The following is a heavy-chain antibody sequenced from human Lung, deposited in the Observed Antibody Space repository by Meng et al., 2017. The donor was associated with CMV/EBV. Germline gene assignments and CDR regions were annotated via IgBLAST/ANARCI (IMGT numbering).Heavy chain of an antibody. Sequence: VQLWSPWSRWKLAEATVEFAGKVSGYTFTSYAIKWVSPPPGHVLVWMGWLTTNTGNPTYAQGFTGRFVFSLDTSVSTAYLQICSLKAEDTAVYFCARWNGRDRNFDYWGQGTLVTVFS. V-gene: IGHV7-4-1*01. CDR3: ARWNGRDRNFDY. D-gene: IGHD1-1*01. CDR2: LTTNTGNP. J-gene: IGHJ4*02. CDR1: GYTFTSYA.